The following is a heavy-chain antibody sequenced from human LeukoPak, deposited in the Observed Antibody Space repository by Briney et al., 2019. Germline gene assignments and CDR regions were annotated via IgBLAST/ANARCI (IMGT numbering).Heavy chain of an antibody. J-gene: IGHJ2*01. Sequence: SETLSLTCTVSGGSISSGSYYWSWIRQPAGKGLEWIGRIYTSGSTNYNPSLKSRVTISVDTSKNQFSLKLSSVTAADTAVYYCARHIVVVPAAVYWYFDLWGRGTLVTVSS. CDR1: GGSISSGSYY. CDR2: IYTSGST. CDR3: ARHIVVVPAAVYWYFDL. V-gene: IGHV4-61*02. D-gene: IGHD2-2*01.